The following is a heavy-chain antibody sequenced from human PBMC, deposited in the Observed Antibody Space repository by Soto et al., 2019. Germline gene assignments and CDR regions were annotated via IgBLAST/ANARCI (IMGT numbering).Heavy chain of an antibody. CDR1: GFTFSSYA. D-gene: IGHD2-8*01. CDR2: ISYDGSNK. CDR3: ARGSGLMAYAIRVDAFDI. V-gene: IGHV3-30-3*01. Sequence: GGSLRLSCAASGFTFSSYAMRWVRQSPGKGLEWVAVISYDGSNKYYADSVKGRFTISRDNSKNTLYLQMNSLRAEDTAVYYCARGSGLMAYAIRVDAFDIWGQGTMVTVSS. J-gene: IGHJ3*02.